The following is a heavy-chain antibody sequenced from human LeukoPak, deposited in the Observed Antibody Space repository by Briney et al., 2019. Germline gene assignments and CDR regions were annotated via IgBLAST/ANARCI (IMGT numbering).Heavy chain of an antibody. J-gene: IGHJ5*02. V-gene: IGHV4-59*12. CDR2: IYYSGST. D-gene: IGHD6-19*01. Sequence: NPSETLSLTCTVSGGSISSYYWSWIRQPPGKGLEWIGYIYYSGSTNYNPSLKSRVTISVDTSKNQFSLKLSSVTAADTAVYYCARGKFLAVAARRSNWFDPWGQGTLVTVSS. CDR1: GGSISSYY. CDR3: ARGKFLAVAARRSNWFDP.